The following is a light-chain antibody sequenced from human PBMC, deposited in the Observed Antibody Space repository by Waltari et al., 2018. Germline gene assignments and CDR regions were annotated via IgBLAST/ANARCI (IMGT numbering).Light chain of an antibody. V-gene: IGKV3-15*01. CDR1: QSVNSN. Sequence: DIVTTQSPATLSVSPGERATLSCRTSQSVNSNLAWYQQKPGQAPRLLVFGASTRAPGIPARFTGSGSGTEFTLTISSLQSEDFAIYYCQQYSTWPPWTFGQGTKVDIK. J-gene: IGKJ1*01. CDR3: QQYSTWPPWT. CDR2: GAS.